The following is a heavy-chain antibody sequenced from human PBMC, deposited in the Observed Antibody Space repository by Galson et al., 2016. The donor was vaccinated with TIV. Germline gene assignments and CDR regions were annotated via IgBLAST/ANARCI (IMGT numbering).Heavy chain of an antibody. CDR1: GFSLTTHGMC. CDR2: TDWDGDK. Sequence: PALVKPTQTLTLTCTFSGFSLTTHGMCVSWIRQPPGKALEWLARTDWDGDKFYSTSLQTRPSISKDTSRNQVVLTLSNVDPVDTATYFCPRSSIRDVSTHRFFDYWGQGTLVTVSP. J-gene: IGHJ4*02. CDR3: PRSSIRDVSTHRFFDY. D-gene: IGHD5-24*01. V-gene: IGHV2-70*17.